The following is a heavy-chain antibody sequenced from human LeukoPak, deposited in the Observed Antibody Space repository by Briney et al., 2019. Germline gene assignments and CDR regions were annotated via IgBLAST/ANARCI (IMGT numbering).Heavy chain of an antibody. D-gene: IGHD4-23*01. Sequence: SETLSLTCTVSGGSISSYYWSWIRQPPGKGLEWIGYIYYSGSTNYNPSLKSRVTISVDTSKNQFSLKLSSVTAADTAVYYCAIDYGGNSGFDPWGQGTLVTVSS. CDR3: AIDYGGNSGFDP. J-gene: IGHJ5*02. CDR1: GGSISSYY. CDR2: IYYSGST. V-gene: IGHV4-59*08.